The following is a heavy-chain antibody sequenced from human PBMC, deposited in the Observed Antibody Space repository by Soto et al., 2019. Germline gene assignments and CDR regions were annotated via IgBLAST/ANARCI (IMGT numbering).Heavy chain of an antibody. CDR2: TYYRSKWYN. Sequence: SQTLSLTCATSGDSVSSNSAAWNWIRQSPSRGLEWLGRTYYRSKWYNDYAVSVKSRITINPDTSKNQVSLQLNSVTPEDTAVYYCARGGIVFGRTVEAFDIWGQGTMVTVSS. CDR3: ARGGIVFGRTVEAFDI. V-gene: IGHV6-1*01. D-gene: IGHD3-3*01. J-gene: IGHJ3*02. CDR1: GDSVSSNSAA.